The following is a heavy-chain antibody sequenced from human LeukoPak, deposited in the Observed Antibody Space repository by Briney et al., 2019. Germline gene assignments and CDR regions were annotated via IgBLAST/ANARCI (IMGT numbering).Heavy chain of an antibody. D-gene: IGHD3-3*01. V-gene: IGHV4-34*01. Sequence: SETLSLTCAVYGGSFSGYYWSWIRQPPGKGLEWIGEINHSGSTNYNPSLKSRVTISVDTSKNQFSLELSSATAADTAVYYCARFVTIFGARHWFDPWGQGTLVTVSS. CDR1: GGSFSGYY. J-gene: IGHJ5*02. CDR2: INHSGST. CDR3: ARFVTIFGARHWFDP.